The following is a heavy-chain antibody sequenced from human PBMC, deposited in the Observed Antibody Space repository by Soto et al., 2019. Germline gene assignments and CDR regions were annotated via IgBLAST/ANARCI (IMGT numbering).Heavy chain of an antibody. CDR1: GFSLSTSGVG. Sequence: QITLKESGPPLVKPTQTLTLTCTLSGFSLSTSGVGVGWIRQPPGKALEWLALIYWDDDKRYSPSLKSRLTITKDTPKNQVVLTMTNMDPVDTATYYCAHSHSSGWSFDPWGQGTLVTVSS. CDR2: IYWDDDK. V-gene: IGHV2-5*02. CDR3: AHSHSSGWSFDP. D-gene: IGHD6-19*01. J-gene: IGHJ5*02.